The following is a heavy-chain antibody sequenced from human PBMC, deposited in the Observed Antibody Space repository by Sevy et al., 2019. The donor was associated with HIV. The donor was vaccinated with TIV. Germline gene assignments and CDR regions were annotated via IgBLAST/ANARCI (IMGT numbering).Heavy chain of an antibody. Sequence: GGSLRLSCAASGFTFGTSGMDWVRQAPGKGLEWVAFIRYDGRIKYYADSVKGRFTISRDNSNNTLYLQMNTLTTEDTGAYFCAKDGGGTYCFDKWGPGTQVTVSS. CDR2: IRYDGRIK. CDR3: AKDGGGTYCFDK. CDR1: GFTFGTSG. V-gene: IGHV3-30*02. D-gene: IGHD1-26*01. J-gene: IGHJ4*02.